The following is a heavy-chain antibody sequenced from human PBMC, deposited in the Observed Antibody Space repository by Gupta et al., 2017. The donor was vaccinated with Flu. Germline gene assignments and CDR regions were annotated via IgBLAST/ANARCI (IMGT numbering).Heavy chain of an antibody. J-gene: IGHJ4*02. CDR2: ISSSADIK. D-gene: IGHD6-25*01. CDR3: ARSWGIAPAAADS. V-gene: IGHV3-11*01. Sequence: LQLVESGGGLVKPGGSLRLSCEASAASGFSFSDYYMSWIRQSPGRGLEWISYISSSADIKYYMDSVKGRFTISRDNGKNTLFLEMSSLTGEDTAVYYCARSWGIAPAAADSWGRGTLVIVSA. CDR1: GFSFSDYY.